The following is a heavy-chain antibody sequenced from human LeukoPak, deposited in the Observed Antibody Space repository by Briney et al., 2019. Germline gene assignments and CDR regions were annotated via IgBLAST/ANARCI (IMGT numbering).Heavy chain of an antibody. J-gene: IGHJ4*02. CDR3: TRTDEYSSSH. CDR1: GFTFSNYG. Sequence: GGSLRLSCAASGFTFSNYGMHWVRQAPGKGLEWVGFIRSKAYGGTTEYAASVKGRFTISRDDSKSIAYLQMNSLKTEDTAVYYCTRTDEYSSSHWGQGTLVTVSS. CDR2: IRSKAYGGTT. D-gene: IGHD6-6*01. V-gene: IGHV3-49*04.